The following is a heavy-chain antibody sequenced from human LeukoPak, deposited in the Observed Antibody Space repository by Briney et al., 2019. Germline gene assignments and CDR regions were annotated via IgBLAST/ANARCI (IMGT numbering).Heavy chain of an antibody. J-gene: IGHJ4*02. Sequence: GASVKVSCKASGGTFSSYAISWVRQAPGQGLEWMGGIIPIFGTANYAQKFQGRVTITADESTSTAYMELSSLRSEATAVYYCATSFSSGWFYWGQGTLVTVSS. V-gene: IGHV1-69*13. CDR2: IIPIFGTA. CDR3: ATSFSSGWFY. D-gene: IGHD6-19*01. CDR1: GGTFSSYA.